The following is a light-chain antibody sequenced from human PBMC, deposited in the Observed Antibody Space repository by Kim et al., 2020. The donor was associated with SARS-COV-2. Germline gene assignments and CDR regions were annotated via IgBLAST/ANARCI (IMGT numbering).Light chain of an antibody. Sequence: GQSVTISCTGTSSDIGSYIFVSWYQQHPGKAPKLILHEVSQRSSGVPDRFSGSKSGNTASLTVSGLRAEDEADYYCSSYAGSNNWLFGGGTKVTVL. V-gene: IGLV2-8*01. CDR2: EVS. CDR1: SSDIGSYIF. CDR3: SSYAGSNNWL. J-gene: IGLJ2*01.